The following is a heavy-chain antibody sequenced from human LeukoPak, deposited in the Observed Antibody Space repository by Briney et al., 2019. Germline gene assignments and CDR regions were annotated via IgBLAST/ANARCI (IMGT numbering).Heavy chain of an antibody. CDR3: ATQPGSGGS. J-gene: IGHJ5*02. D-gene: IGHD1-14*01. Sequence: GGSLRLSCAASGFTFSSYAMSWVRQAPGKGLEWVSVIYNIGSTYYADSVKGRFAISRDNSKTTLYLQMNSLRAEDTAVYYCATQPGSGGSWGQGTLVTVSS. CDR1: GFTFSSYA. V-gene: IGHV3-66*01. CDR2: IYNIGST.